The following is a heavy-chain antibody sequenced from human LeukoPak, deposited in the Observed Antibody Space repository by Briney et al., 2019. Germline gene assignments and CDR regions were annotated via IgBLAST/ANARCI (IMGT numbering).Heavy chain of an antibody. D-gene: IGHD4-17*01. V-gene: IGHV3-30*18. CDR3: ANSGEYGDYVDAFDI. Sequence: AGGSLRLSCAASGFTFSSYGMHWVRQAPGKGLEWVAVISYDGSNKYYADSVKGRFTISRDNSKNTLYPQMNSLRAEDTAVYYCANSGEYGDYVDAFDIWGQGTMVTVSS. CDR2: ISYDGSNK. J-gene: IGHJ3*02. CDR1: GFTFSSYG.